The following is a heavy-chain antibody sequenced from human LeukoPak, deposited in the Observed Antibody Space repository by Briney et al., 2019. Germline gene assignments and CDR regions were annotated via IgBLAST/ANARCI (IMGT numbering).Heavy chain of an antibody. Sequence: SVKVSCKASGGTFSSYAISWVRQAPGQGLEWMGRIIPILGIANYAQKFQGRVTITADKSTSTAYMELSSLRSEDTAVYYCAKGTYYYDSSESRWYFDLWGRDTLVTVSS. CDR2: IIPILGIA. CDR3: AKGTYYYDSSESRWYFDL. J-gene: IGHJ2*01. CDR1: GGTFSSYA. V-gene: IGHV1-69*04. D-gene: IGHD3-22*01.